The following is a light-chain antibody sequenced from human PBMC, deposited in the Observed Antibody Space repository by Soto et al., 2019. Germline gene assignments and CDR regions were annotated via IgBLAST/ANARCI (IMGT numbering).Light chain of an antibody. J-gene: IGKJ1*01. CDR3: QQYDSSPRT. Sequence: EIVLTQSPGTLSLSPGERATLSCRASQSVSSSYLAWYQQKPGQAPRLLIYRTSNRATGIPDRFSGSGSGTDFTLTIGRLEPEDFAVYWCQQYDSSPRTFGQGTKVEIK. CDR1: QSVSSSY. CDR2: RTS. V-gene: IGKV3-20*01.